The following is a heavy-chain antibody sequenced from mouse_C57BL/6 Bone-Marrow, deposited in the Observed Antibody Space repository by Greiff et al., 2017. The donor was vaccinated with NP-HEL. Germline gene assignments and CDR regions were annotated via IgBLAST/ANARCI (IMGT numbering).Heavy chain of an antibody. CDR1: GYTFTSYW. CDR2: IHPNSGST. V-gene: IGHV1-64*01. J-gene: IGHJ2*01. Sequence: VQLQQPGAELVKPGASVKLSCKASGYTFTSYWMHWVKQRPGQGLEWMGMIHPNSGSTTSNEKFKSKATLTVYTSSSTAYRQLSSLTSEDSAFYYCARCYSNYLYYFDYWGQGTTLTVSS. CDR3: ARCYSNYLYYFDY. D-gene: IGHD2-5*01.